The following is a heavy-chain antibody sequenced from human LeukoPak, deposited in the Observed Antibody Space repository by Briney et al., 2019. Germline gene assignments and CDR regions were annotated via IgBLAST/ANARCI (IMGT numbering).Heavy chain of an antibody. CDR2: ISSSSSYI. Sequence: KPGGSLRLSCAASGFTFSSYSMSWVRQAPGKGLEWVSSISSSSSYIYYADSVKGRFTISRDNAKNSLYLQMNSLRAEDTAVYYCAREERIVVGYYFDYWGQGTLVTVSS. V-gene: IGHV3-21*01. CDR1: GFTFSSYS. J-gene: IGHJ4*02. D-gene: IGHD3-22*01. CDR3: AREERIVVGYYFDY.